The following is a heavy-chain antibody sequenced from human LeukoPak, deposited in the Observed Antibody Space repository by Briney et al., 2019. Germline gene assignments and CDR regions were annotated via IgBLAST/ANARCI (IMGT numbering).Heavy chain of an antibody. J-gene: IGHJ3*02. D-gene: IGHD3-10*01. CDR1: GFTFSSYA. Sequence: PGGSLRLSCSASGFTFSSYAMHWVRPAPGKGLEYVSGISINGGSTDYADSVKGRFTISRDNSKNTVYLQMSSLRAEDTAVYYCVKESRVVRGVIMDAFDMWGQGTMVTVSS. CDR2: ISINGGST. V-gene: IGHV3-64D*06. CDR3: VKESRVVRGVIMDAFDM.